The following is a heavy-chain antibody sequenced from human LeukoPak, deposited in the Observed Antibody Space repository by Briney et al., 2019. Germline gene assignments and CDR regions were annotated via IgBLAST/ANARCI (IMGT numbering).Heavy chain of an antibody. D-gene: IGHD3-10*02. Sequence: SETLSLTCTVSGVSINTYYWSWIRQPPGKGLEWIGSIYNSGTTKYNPALKSRVTISVDTSKNQVSLRLTSVTAADTAVYYCARGFFVRENPGSWFDPWGQGTLVTVSP. J-gene: IGHJ5*02. CDR2: IYNSGTT. CDR1: GVSINTYY. V-gene: IGHV4-59*12. CDR3: ARGFFVRENPGSWFDP.